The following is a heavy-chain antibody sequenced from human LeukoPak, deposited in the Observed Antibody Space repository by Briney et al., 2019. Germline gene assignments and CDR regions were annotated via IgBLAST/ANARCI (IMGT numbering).Heavy chain of an antibody. V-gene: IGHV3-21*01. CDR3: ARDGITMRILEY. CDR1: GFTFSN. Sequence: GGSLRLSCATSGFTFSNMNWVRQAPGKGLEWVSSITSSSIYKYYADSMKGRFTISRDNAKNSLYLQMDSLRAEDTAVYYCARDGITMRILEYWGQGTLVTVSS. J-gene: IGHJ4*02. D-gene: IGHD3-10*01. CDR2: ITSSSIYK.